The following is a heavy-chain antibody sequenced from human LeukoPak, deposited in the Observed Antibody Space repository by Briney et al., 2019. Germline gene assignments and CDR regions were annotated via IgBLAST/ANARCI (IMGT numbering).Heavy chain of an antibody. J-gene: IGHJ4*02. CDR2: INHSGST. V-gene: IGHV4-34*01. CDR3: ARHPSYDYVWGSYRSPRGRVSTGFDY. D-gene: IGHD3-16*02. CDR1: GGSSSGYY. Sequence: SETLSLTCAVYGGSSSGYYWSWIRQPPGKGLGWSVEINHSGSTKSTPSLKSRVTISVDTSKNQFSLKLSSVTAADTAVYYCARHPSYDYVWGSYRSPRGRVSTGFDYWGQGTLVTVSS.